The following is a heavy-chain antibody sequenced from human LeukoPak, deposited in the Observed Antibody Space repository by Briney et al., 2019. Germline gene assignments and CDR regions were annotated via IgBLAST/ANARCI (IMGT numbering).Heavy chain of an antibody. D-gene: IGHD1-26*01. CDR3: ARAGPLYSGAYLGY. CDR2: INPNSGDA. Sequence: GASVKVSCQASGGTFKNYAISWVRQAPGQGLEWMGWINPNSGDANYAQKFQGRVTMTRDTSISTAYMELSRLRSDDTAVYYCARAGPLYSGAYLGYWGQGTLVTVSS. CDR1: GGTFKNYA. V-gene: IGHV1-2*02. J-gene: IGHJ4*02.